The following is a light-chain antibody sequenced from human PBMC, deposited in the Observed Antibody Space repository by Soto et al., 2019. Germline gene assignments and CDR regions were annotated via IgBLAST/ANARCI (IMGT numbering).Light chain of an antibody. Sequence: EIVLTQSPDILSLSPGDRATLSCRASQSVSGNLAWYQQKPGQAPRLLIFRASTRATGVPARFSGRGSGTEFTLTISGLQSEDFAVYYCQQYSQWPPWTFGPGTKVDIK. V-gene: IGKV3-15*01. CDR1: QSVSGN. J-gene: IGKJ1*01. CDR2: RAS. CDR3: QQYSQWPPWT.